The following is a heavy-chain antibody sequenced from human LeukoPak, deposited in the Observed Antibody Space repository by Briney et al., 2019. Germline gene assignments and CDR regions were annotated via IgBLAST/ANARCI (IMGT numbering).Heavy chain of an antibody. CDR1: GFTFSSYA. J-gene: IGHJ4*02. V-gene: IGHV3-23*01. CDR2: ISGSGGST. CDR3: ARHYDYIWGSYRYMPPDY. Sequence: PGGSLRLSCAASGFTFSSYAMSWVRQAPGKGLEWVSAISGSGGSTYYAYSVKGRFTISRDNSKNTLYLQMNSLRAEDTAVYYCARHYDYIWGSYRYMPPDYWGQGTLVTVSS. D-gene: IGHD3-16*02.